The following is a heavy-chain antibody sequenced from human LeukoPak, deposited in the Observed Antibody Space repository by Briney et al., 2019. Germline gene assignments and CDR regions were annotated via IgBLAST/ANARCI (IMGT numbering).Heavy chain of an antibody. CDR1: GYIFTSYG. V-gene: IGHV1-18*01. Sequence: ASVKVSCKASGYIFTSYGISWVRQAPGQGLERMGWISTYNGNTKYAQKLQGRVTMTTDTSTSTAYMELRSLRSDDTAVYYCARDWVTMVRGPGGGFDPWGQGTLVTVSS. CDR3: ARDWVTMVRGPGGGFDP. CDR2: ISTYNGNT. D-gene: IGHD3-10*01. J-gene: IGHJ5*02.